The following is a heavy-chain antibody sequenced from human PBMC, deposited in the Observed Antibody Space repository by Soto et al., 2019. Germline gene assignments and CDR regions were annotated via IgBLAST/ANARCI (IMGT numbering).Heavy chain of an antibody. CDR2: IKHTGDA. J-gene: IGHJ5*01. V-gene: IGHV4-4*02. CDR3: AREGRLPWFES. Sequence: QVHLQESGPGLVKPSETLSLTCAVSGDSIKTETWWSWLRQLPGTGLEWIGEIKHTGDANANPALRSRVYMSVDRTNNQFFLNPPSVSAADTAVYFCAREGRLPWFESWGQGTLVTVSS. CDR1: GDSIKTETW.